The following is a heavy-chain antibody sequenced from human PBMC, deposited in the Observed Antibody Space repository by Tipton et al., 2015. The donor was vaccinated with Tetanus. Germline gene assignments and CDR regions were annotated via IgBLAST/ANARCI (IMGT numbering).Heavy chain of an antibody. CDR2: SWYDGTDP. V-gene: IGHV3-33*01. CDR3: AREADCRGGSCFSGDFDN. J-gene: IGHJ4*02. Sequence: SLRLSCAASGFIFSSYGIHWVRQAPGKGLEWVAVSWYDGTDPYYADSVKGRFTLSRDNAKNTRNLEMNSLRAEDTALYYCAREADCRGGSCFSGDFDNGGQGTRVTVSS. CDR1: GFIFSSYG. D-gene: IGHD2-15*01.